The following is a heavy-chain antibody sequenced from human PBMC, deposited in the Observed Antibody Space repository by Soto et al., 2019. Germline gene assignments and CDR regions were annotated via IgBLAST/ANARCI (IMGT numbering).Heavy chain of an antibody. CDR3: AKDASPRSGYAYYFDY. D-gene: IGHD3-22*01. Sequence: GGSLRLSCAASGFTFSSYAMSWVRQAPGKGLEWVSAISGSGGSTYYADSVKGRFTISRDNSKNTLYLQMNSLRAEDTAVYYCAKDASPRSGYAYYFDYWGQGTLVTVSS. V-gene: IGHV3-23*01. CDR1: GFTFSSYA. J-gene: IGHJ4*02. CDR2: ISGSGGST.